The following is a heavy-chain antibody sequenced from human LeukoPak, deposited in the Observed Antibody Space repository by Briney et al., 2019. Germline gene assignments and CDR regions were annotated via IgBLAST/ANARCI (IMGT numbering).Heavy chain of an antibody. Sequence: PSQTLSLTCTVSGGSISSGSYYWRWIRQPAGKGLEWIGRIYTSGSTNYNPSLKSRVTISVDTSKNQFSLKLSSVTAADTAVYYCARDTSGLDPWGQGTLVTVSS. CDR3: ARDTSGLDP. V-gene: IGHV4-61*02. CDR2: IYTSGST. D-gene: IGHD3-10*01. CDR1: GGSISSGSYY. J-gene: IGHJ5*02.